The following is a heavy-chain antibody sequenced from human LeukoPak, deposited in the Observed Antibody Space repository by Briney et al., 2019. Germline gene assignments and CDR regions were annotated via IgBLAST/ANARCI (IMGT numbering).Heavy chain of an antibody. CDR2: ISGSGGST. J-gene: IGHJ5*02. Sequence: PGGSLRLSCAASGFTFSSYAMSWVRQAPGKGLEWVSAISGSGGSTYYAASVKGRFTISRDNAKNSLYLQMNSLRAEDTAVYYCARESWFEGTGWFDPWGQGTLVTVSS. CDR1: GFTFSSYA. V-gene: IGHV3-23*01. D-gene: IGHD3-10*01. CDR3: ARESWFEGTGWFDP.